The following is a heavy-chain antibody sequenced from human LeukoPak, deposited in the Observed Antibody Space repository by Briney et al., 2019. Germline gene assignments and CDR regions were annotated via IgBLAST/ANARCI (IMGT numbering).Heavy chain of an antibody. V-gene: IGHV3-23*01. CDR1: GFTFSSYA. J-gene: IGHJ4*02. CDR2: ISGSGGST. D-gene: IGHD3-3*01. Sequence: GGSLRLSCAASGFTFSSYAMSWVRQAPGKGLEWVSAISGSGGSTYYADSVKGRFTISRDNSKNTLYLQMNSLRAEDTAVYYCANSPLGPYDFWSGYPILFDYWGQGTLVTVSS. CDR3: ANSPLGPYDFWSGYPILFDY.